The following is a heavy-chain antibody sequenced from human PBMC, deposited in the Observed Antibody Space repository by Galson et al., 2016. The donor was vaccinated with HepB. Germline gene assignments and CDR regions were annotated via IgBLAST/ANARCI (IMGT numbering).Heavy chain of an antibody. CDR3: ATDMRSGIVATISYAFDI. J-gene: IGHJ3*02. D-gene: IGHD5-12*01. CDR2: FDPEDGET. V-gene: IGHV1-24*01. Sequence: SVKVPCKVSGYTLTELSMHWVRQAPGKGLEWMGGFDPEDGETIYAQKFQGRVTMTEDTSTDTAYMELSSLRSEATAVYYCATDMRSGIVATISYAFDIWGQGTMVTVSS. CDR1: GYTLTELS.